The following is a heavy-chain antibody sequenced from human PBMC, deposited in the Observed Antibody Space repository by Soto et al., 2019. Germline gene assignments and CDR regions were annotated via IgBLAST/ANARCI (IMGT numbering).Heavy chain of an antibody. CDR1: GFTFSSYA. D-gene: IGHD2-2*01. Sequence: VQLVESGGGVVQPGRSLRLSCAASGFTFSSYAMHWVRQAPGKGLEWVAVISYDGSNKYYADSVKGRFTISRDNSKNTLYLQMNSLRAEDTAVYYCAREMSAYYYYGMDVWGQGTTVTVSS. V-gene: IGHV3-30-3*01. CDR3: AREMSAYYYYGMDV. J-gene: IGHJ6*02. CDR2: ISYDGSNK.